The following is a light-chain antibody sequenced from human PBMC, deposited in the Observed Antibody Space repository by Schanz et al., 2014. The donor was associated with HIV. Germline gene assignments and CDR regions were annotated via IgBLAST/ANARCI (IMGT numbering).Light chain of an antibody. J-gene: IGKJ1*01. V-gene: IGKV3-20*01. CDR1: QTVSSNS. Sequence: EIVLTQSPVILSLSPGERATLSCRASQTVSSNSLGWYQQKRGQVPRLLIYSASRRANGIPDRFSGSGSGTDFTLTISRLEPEDFAVYYCQQYGSSPATFGQGTKVES. CDR2: SAS. CDR3: QQYGSSPAT.